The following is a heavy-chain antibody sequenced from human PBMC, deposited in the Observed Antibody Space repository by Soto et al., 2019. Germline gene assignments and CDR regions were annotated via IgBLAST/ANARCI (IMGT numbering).Heavy chain of an antibody. CDR2: IYYSGST. D-gene: IGHD6-19*01. CDR1: VGPISSYY. Sequence: SETLSLTCTVSVGPISSYYWTWIRQPPGKGLEWIGYIYYSGSTNYNPSRKSRATISVDTSKNHFSLQLTSLTAADTAVYYCARQAGWLIDYWGQGALVTVSS. V-gene: IGHV4-59*08. CDR3: ARQAGWLIDY. J-gene: IGHJ4*02.